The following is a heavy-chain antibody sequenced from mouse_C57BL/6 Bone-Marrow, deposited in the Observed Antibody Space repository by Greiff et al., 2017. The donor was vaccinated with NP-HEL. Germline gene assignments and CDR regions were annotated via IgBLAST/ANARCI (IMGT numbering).Heavy chain of an antibody. J-gene: IGHJ2*01. CDR1: GYTFTSYG. CDR3: AREGIYYGKYGGFDY. D-gene: IGHD2-1*01. Sequence: VQLQQSGAELVRPGASVKLSCKASGYTFTSYGISWVKQRTGQGLEWIGGIYPRSGNTYYNEKFKGKATLTVDKSSSAAYLELRNLTSEDSAVYFCAREGIYYGKYGGFDYWGRGTALTVSA. V-gene: IGHV1-81*01. CDR2: IYPRSGNT.